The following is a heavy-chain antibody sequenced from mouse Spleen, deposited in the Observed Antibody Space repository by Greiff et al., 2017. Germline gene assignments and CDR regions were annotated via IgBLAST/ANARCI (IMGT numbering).Heavy chain of an antibody. V-gene: IGHV5-17*01. J-gene: IGHJ2*01. CDR2: ISSGSSTI. CDR3: ARWYYGSSYDY. Sequence: DVKLMESGGGLVKPGGSLKLSCAASGFTFSDYGMHWVRQAPEKGLEWVAYISSGSSTIYYADTVKGRFTISRDNAKNTLFLQMTSLRSEDTAMYYCARWYYGSSYDYWGQGTTLTVSS. CDR1: GFTFSDYG. D-gene: IGHD1-1*01.